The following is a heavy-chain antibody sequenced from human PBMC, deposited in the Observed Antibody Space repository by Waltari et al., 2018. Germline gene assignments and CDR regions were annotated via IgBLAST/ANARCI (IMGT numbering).Heavy chain of an antibody. V-gene: IGHV4-59*11. Sequence: QVQLQESGPGLVKPSETLSLTCTVSGGSISSHYWRWIRHPPGKGLEWIGYIYYSGSTNYNPSLKSRVTISVDTSKNQFSLKLSSVTAADTAVYYCARGYGSGSYYKTFDYWGQGTLVTVSS. CDR2: IYYSGST. CDR3: ARGYGSGSYYKTFDY. CDR1: GGSISSHY. D-gene: IGHD3-10*01. J-gene: IGHJ4*02.